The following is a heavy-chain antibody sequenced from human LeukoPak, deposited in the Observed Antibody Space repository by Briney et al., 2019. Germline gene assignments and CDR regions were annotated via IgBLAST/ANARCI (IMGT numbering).Heavy chain of an antibody. V-gene: IGHV3-21*01. J-gene: IGHJ4*02. D-gene: IGHD2-21*02. CDR1: GFTFSSYS. Sequence: GGSLRLSCAASGFTFSSYSMNWVRQAPGKGLVWVSSISSSSSFIYYADSVRGRFTISRDNAKNSLYLQMNSLRAEDTAVYYCAKDGDLRGPIVVVTATPSDIDYWGQGTLVTVSS. CDR2: ISSSSSFI. CDR3: AKDGDLRGPIVVVTATPSDIDY.